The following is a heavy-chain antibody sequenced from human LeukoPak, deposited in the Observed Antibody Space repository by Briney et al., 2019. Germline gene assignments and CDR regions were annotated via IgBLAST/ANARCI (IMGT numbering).Heavy chain of an antibody. V-gene: IGHV3-21*01. Sequence: GGSLRLSCAASGFTFSSYSMNWVRQAPGKGLEWVSSISSSSSYTYYADSVKGRFTISRDNAKNSLYLQMNSLRAEDTAVYYCARHNFDYWGQGTLVTVSS. J-gene: IGHJ4*02. CDR1: GFTFSSYS. CDR2: ISSSSSYT. CDR3: ARHNFDY.